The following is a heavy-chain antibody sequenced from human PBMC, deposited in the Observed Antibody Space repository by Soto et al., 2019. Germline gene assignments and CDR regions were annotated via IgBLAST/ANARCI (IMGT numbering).Heavy chain of an antibody. CDR1: GFTFRRYA. CDR2: ISGSGGGT. CDR3: AKGSAAARPYYFDY. D-gene: IGHD6-13*01. J-gene: IGHJ4*02. V-gene: IGHV3-23*01. Sequence: EVQLLESGGGLAQPGGSLRLSCAASGFTFRRYAMSWVRQAQGKGLEWVSAISGSGGGTYHADSVKGRFTISRDNSKNTLSLQMNGLRAEDTAVYYCAKGSAAARPYYFDYWGQGALVTVSS.